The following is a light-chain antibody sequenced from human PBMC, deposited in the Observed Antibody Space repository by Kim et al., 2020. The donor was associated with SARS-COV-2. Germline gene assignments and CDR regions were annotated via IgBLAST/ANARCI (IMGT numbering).Light chain of an antibody. CDR2: DAS. V-gene: IGKV3-15*01. Sequence: VCRGETGTHACRASRSVSSNFAGYQQKPGQAPRRLVYDASTRATGIPARITGSGSGTEFTLTISSLQAEDFAIYYCQQYSYWPWTFGQGTKVDIK. CDR3: QQYSYWPWT. J-gene: IGKJ1*01. CDR1: RSVSSN.